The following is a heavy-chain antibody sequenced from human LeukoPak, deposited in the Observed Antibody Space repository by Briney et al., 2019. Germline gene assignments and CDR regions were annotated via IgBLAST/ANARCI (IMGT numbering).Heavy chain of an antibody. J-gene: IGHJ4*02. CDR1: GFPYSRCC. Sequence: GGPLRLSCAASGFPYSRCCMSWVRQAPGKGLEWVANIKQDGCEKFCVDSVEGRLHISRDNAKNSLYLQMNSLRGENTAVYLCARGGSIWYLPPYYFDYWGQGTLVTVSS. CDR3: ARGGSIWYLPPYYFDY. D-gene: IGHD6-13*01. V-gene: IGHV3-7*01. CDR2: IKQDGCEK.